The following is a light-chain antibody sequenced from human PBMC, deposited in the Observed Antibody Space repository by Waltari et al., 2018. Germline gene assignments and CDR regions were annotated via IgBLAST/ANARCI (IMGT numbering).Light chain of an antibody. CDR1: NSDVGHYNF. CDR3: CSYAGSTTWL. Sequence: QSALTQPASVSGSPGQSITISCTGTNSDVGHYNFVSWYQQHPGKAPKLLLYEVNQRPSGVSSRFSGSKSGITASLTISGLQAEDEADFYCCSYAGSTTWLFGGGTRLTVL. J-gene: IGLJ2*01. V-gene: IGLV2-23*02. CDR2: EVN.